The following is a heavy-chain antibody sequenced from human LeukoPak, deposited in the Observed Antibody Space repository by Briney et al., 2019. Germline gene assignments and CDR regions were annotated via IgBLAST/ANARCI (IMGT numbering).Heavy chain of an antibody. V-gene: IGHV3-7*01. CDR2: IKQDGSEK. J-gene: IGHJ4*02. CDR1: GFTFSNYW. CDR3: VSTQTFDY. Sequence: GGSLRLSCAASGFTFSNYWMSWVRQTPGKGLEWVANIKQDGSEKYYVDSVKGRFTISRDNAKSSLYLQMDSLRAEDTAVYYCVSTQTFDYWGQGTLVTVSS.